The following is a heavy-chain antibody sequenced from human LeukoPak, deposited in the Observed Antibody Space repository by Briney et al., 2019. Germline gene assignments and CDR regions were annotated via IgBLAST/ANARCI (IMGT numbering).Heavy chain of an antibody. V-gene: IGHV3-74*01. CDR2: INSGGSAT. CDR1: GFPFSSYW. CDR3: ASDSPYYGMDV. Sequence: GGSLRLSCAASGFPFSSYWMHWVRQVPGKGLLWVSRINSGGSATIYADSVRGRFTISRDNAKNTLYLQMSGLRVEDTAVYHCASDSPYYGMDVWGQGTTVTVSS. J-gene: IGHJ6*02.